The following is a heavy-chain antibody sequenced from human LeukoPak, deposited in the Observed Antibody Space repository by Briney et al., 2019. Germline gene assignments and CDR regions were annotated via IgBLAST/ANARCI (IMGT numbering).Heavy chain of an antibody. J-gene: IGHJ4*02. D-gene: IGHD3-22*01. Sequence: GGSLRLSCAASGFTFDDYAMHWVRQARGKGLEWVSVISWNSGSIGYADSVKGRFTISRDNAKNSLYLQMNSLRAEDTALYYCAKSHYYDSSGYPIDYWGQGTLVTVSS. CDR2: ISWNSGSI. CDR1: GFTFDDYA. CDR3: AKSHYYDSSGYPIDY. V-gene: IGHV3-9*01.